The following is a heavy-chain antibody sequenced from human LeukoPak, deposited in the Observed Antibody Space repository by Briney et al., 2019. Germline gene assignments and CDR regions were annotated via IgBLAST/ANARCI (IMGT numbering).Heavy chain of an antibody. Sequence: GESLKISCKGSGYSFTSYWIGWVRQMPGKGLEWMGIIYPGDSDTRYSPSFQGQVTISADKSISTADLQWSSLKASDTAMYFCARHPGLSGSCYLIDYWGQGTLVTVSS. CDR2: IYPGDSDT. V-gene: IGHV5-51*01. CDR3: ARHPGLSGSCYLIDY. D-gene: IGHD1-26*01. J-gene: IGHJ4*02. CDR1: GYSFTSYW.